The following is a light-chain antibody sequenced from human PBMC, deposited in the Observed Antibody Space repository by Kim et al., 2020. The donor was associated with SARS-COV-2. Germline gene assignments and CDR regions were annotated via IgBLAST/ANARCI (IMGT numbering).Light chain of an antibody. CDR3: CSYAGNSLV. Sequence: PVQPVTISCPGTSSDVGGYNYVSWYQQHPGKVPKVMIYDVSKRPSGVPDRFSGSKSGNTASLTISGLQAEDEADYYCCSYAGNSLVFGGGTKVTVL. CDR1: SSDVGGYNY. J-gene: IGLJ3*02. V-gene: IGLV2-11*01. CDR2: DVS.